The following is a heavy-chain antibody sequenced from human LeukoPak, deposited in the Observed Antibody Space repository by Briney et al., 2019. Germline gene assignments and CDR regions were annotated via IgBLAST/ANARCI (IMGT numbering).Heavy chain of an antibody. Sequence: VGSLRLSCAASGFTFDDYGMSWVRQAPGKGLEWVSGINWNGGSTGYADSVKGRFTISRDNAKNSLYLQMNSLRAEDTALYYCARGDVWGSYRRYFDYWGQGTLVTVSS. CDR1: GFTFDDYG. CDR3: ARGDVWGSYRRYFDY. CDR2: INWNGGST. J-gene: IGHJ4*02. V-gene: IGHV3-20*04. D-gene: IGHD3-16*02.